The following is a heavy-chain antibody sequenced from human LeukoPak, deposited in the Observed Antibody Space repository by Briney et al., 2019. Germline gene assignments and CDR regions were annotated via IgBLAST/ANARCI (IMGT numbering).Heavy chain of an antibody. V-gene: IGHV1-18*01. J-gene: IGHJ4*02. CDR3: ARARDSWSGYYFDY. Sequence: ASVKVSCKASGYTFTSYGISWVRQAPGQGLEWMGWISAYNGNTNYAQKLQGRGTMTTDTSTRTAYMELRSLRSDDTAVYYCARARDSWSGYYFDYWGQGTLVTVSS. D-gene: IGHD3-3*01. CDR1: GYTFTSYG. CDR2: ISAYNGNT.